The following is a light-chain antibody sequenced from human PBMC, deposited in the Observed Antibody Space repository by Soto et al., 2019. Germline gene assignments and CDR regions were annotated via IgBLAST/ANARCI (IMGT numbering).Light chain of an antibody. Sequence: EIVLTQSPATWSLSPGDRATLSCRASQSIGTYLAWYQQKPGQSPSLLIYDASNSATGIPARFLGSGSRTDFTLTITTLEPEEFAVYFSQHRINSPPTWTFVQGTKAEIK. CDR1: QSIGTY. V-gene: IGKV3-11*01. J-gene: IGKJ1*01. CDR2: DAS. CDR3: QHRINSPPTWT.